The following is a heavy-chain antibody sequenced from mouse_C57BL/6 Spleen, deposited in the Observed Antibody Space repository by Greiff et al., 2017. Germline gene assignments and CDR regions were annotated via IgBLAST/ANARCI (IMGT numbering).Heavy chain of an antibody. D-gene: IGHD2-2*01. CDR2: IDPSDSYT. CDR3: ARSNNDGYGNYFDY. J-gene: IGHJ2*01. CDR1: GYTFTSYW. Sequence: QVQLQQPGAELVLPGASVKLSCKASGYTFTSYWMHWVKQRPGQGLEWIGEIDPSDSYTNYNQKFKGKSTLTVDKSSSTAYMQLSSLTSEDSAVYYCARSNNDGYGNYFDYWGQGTTLTVSS. V-gene: IGHV1-69*01.